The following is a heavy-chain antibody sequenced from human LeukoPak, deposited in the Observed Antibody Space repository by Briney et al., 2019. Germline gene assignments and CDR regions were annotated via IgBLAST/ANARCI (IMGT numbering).Heavy chain of an antibody. J-gene: IGHJ4*02. Sequence: GRSLRLSCAASGFTFSSYAMHWVRQAPGKGLEWVAVISYDGSNKYYADSVKGRFTISRDNSKNTLYLQMNSLRAEDTAVYYCAREDSSGYSETFGYWGQGTLVTVSS. V-gene: IGHV3-30*04. CDR2: ISYDGSNK. CDR3: AREDSSGYSETFGY. CDR1: GFTFSSYA. D-gene: IGHD3-22*01.